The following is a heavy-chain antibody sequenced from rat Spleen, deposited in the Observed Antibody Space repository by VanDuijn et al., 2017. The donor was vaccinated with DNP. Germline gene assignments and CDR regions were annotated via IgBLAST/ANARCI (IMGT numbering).Heavy chain of an antibody. V-gene: IGHV5-31*01. D-gene: IGHD1-10*01. CDR1: GFTFINYW. J-gene: IGHJ2*01. Sequence: EVQLVESGGDLVQPRRSLKLSCVASGFTFINYWLTWIRQVPGKELEWFASITNSGDSAYYSDSVKGRFTISRDNAKNTLYLQMNSLRSEDTATYYCARETTGGYFDYWGQGVMVTVSS. CDR2: ITNSGDSA. CDR3: ARETTGGYFDY.